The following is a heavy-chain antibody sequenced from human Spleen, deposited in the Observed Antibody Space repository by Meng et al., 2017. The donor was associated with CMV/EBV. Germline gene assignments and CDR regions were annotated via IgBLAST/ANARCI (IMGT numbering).Heavy chain of an antibody. CDR3: ARDLGQGGGGSREYDY. CDR2: ISSSGSNK. D-gene: IGHD3-16*01. Sequence: SGFTFSDHSMIWIRQAPGKGLEWISYISSSGSNKYYADSVKGRFTISRDNANSSLYLQMDSLRPEDTAVYYCARDLGQGGGGSREYDYWGQGTLVTVSS. CDR1: GFTFSDHS. J-gene: IGHJ4*02. V-gene: IGHV3-11*01.